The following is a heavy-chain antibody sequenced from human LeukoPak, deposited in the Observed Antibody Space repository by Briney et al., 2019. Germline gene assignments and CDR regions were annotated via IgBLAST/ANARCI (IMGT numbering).Heavy chain of an antibody. J-gene: IGHJ6*02. CDR1: GFTFSSYS. CDR2: ISSSSSYI. D-gene: IGHD6-6*01. Sequence: GGSLRLSCAASGFTFSSYSMNWVRQAPGKGLEWVSSISSSSSYICYADSVKGRFTISRDNAKNSLYLQMNSLRAEDTAVYYCARDKVEDSSSSGRYYYYYGMDVWGQGTTVTVSS. CDR3: ARDKVEDSSSSGRYYYYYGMDV. V-gene: IGHV3-21*01.